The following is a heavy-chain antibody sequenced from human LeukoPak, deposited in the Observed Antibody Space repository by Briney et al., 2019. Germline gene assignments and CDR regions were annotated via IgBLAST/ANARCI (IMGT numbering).Heavy chain of an antibody. CDR2: MNPNSVNT. CDR1: GYTFTSYD. Sequence: ASVKVSCKASGYTFTSYDINWVRQATGQGLEWMGWMNPNSVNTGYAQKFQGRVTMTRNTSISTAYMELSNLRPEDTAMYYCASPLFGAISPGYWGQGTLVTVS. CDR3: ASPLFGAISPGY. J-gene: IGHJ4*02. D-gene: IGHD3-10*01. V-gene: IGHV1-8*01.